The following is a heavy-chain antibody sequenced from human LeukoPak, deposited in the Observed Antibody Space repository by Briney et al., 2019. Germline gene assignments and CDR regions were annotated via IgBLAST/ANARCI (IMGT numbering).Heavy chain of an antibody. CDR3: AISSYDFWSGYPHDAFDI. CDR1: GYTFTSYD. V-gene: IGHV1-8*03. CDR2: MNPNSGNT. D-gene: IGHD3-3*01. Sequence: ASVKVSCKASGYTFTSYDINWVRQATGQGLEWMGWMNPNSGNTGYAQKFQGRVTITRNTSISTAYMELSSLRSEDTAVYYCAISSYDFWSGYPHDAFDIWGQGTMVTVSS. J-gene: IGHJ3*02.